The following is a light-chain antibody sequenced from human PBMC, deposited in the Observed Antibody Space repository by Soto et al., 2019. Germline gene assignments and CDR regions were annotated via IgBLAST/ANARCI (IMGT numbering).Light chain of an antibody. V-gene: IGLV2-8*01. CDR3: SSYAGTYIV. Sequence: QSVLPQPPSASGSPGPSVPISCTGTSSDVGGYNYVSWYQQHPGKAPKLMIYDVSQRPSGVPDRFPGSKSGNTASLTVSGLQAEDEADYYCSSYAGTYIVFGTGTKVTVL. J-gene: IGLJ1*01. CDR1: SSDVGGYNY. CDR2: DVS.